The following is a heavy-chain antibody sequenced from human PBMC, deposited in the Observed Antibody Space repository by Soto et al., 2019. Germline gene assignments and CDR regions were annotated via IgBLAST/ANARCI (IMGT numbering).Heavy chain of an antibody. CDR2: IYWDDDK. Sequence: QITLKESGPTLVKPTQTLTLTCTFSGFSLSTSGVGVGWIRQPPGKALEWLALIYWDDDKRYSPSLKSRLTITKDTSKNQVVLTMTNMDPVDTATYYCAQGREVPAAPPYYYYYGMDVWGQGTTFTVSS. V-gene: IGHV2-5*02. CDR1: GFSLSTSGVG. CDR3: AQGREVPAAPPYYYYYGMDV. D-gene: IGHD2-2*01. J-gene: IGHJ6*02.